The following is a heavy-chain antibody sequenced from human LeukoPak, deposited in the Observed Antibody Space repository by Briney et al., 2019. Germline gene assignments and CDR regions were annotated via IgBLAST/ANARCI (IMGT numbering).Heavy chain of an antibody. CDR2: ISGSGGST. J-gene: IGHJ4*02. V-gene: IGHV3-23*01. CDR3: AKDYSSGWYAYPSYYFDY. CDR1: GFTFSSYA. Sequence: GGSLRLSCAASGFTFSSYAMSWVRQAPGKGLEWVSAISGSGGSTYYADSVKGRFTISRDNSKNTLYLQMNSLRAEDTAVYYCAKDYSSGWYAYPSYYFDYWGQGTLVTVSS. D-gene: IGHD6-19*01.